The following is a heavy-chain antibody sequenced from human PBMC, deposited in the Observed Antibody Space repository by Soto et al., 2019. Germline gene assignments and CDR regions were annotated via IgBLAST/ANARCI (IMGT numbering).Heavy chain of an antibody. J-gene: IGHJ3*02. Sequence: QVQLVESGGGVVQPGRSLRLSCAASGFTFSSYAMHWVRQAPGKGLEWVAVISYDGSNKYYADSVKGRFTISRDNSKNTLYLQMNSLRAEDTAVYYCARVVTDIYAFDIWGQGTMVTVSS. CDR3: ARVVTDIYAFDI. V-gene: IGHV3-30-3*01. CDR2: ISYDGSNK. CDR1: GFTFSSYA. D-gene: IGHD2-21*02.